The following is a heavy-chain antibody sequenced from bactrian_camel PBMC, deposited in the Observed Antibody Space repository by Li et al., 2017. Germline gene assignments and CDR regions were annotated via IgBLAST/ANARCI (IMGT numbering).Heavy chain of an antibody. V-gene: IGHV3S63*01. J-gene: IGHJ4*01. D-gene: IGHD4*01. CDR2: ISSSGNT. CDR3: AVNPSDPISWYGEKDCGNY. Sequence: HVQLVESGGGSVQTGGSLRLSCTALGFTFDDSDMGWYRQAPGNECELVSTISSSGNTYYADSVKGRFTISQDRAKNTVYLQMNDLKPEDTARYYCAVNPSDPISWYGEKDCGNYWGMGTQVTVS. CDR1: GFTFDDSD.